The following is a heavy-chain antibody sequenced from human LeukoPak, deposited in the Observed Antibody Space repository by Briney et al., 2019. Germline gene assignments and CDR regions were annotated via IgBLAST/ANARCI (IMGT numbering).Heavy chain of an antibody. D-gene: IGHD5-18*01. V-gene: IGHV4-31*03. Sequence: SETLSLTCTVSGGSISSDGYYWSWIRQHPGKGLEWIGYIYYSGSTYYNPSLKSRVTISVDTSKNQFSLKLSSVTAADTAVYYCARDRYGLLDYWGQGTLVTVSS. CDR3: ARDRYGLLDY. J-gene: IGHJ4*02. CDR1: GGSISSDGYY. CDR2: IYYSGST.